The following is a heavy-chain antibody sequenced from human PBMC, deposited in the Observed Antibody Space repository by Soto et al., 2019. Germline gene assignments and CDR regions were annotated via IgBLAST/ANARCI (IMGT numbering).Heavy chain of an antibody. CDR1: GGSFSGYY. CDR2: INHSGST. D-gene: IGHD3-9*01. V-gene: IGHV4-34*09. Sequence: SSETLSLTCAVYGGSFSGYYWSWIRQPPGKGLEWIGEINHSGSTYYNPSLKSRVTISVDTSKNQFSLKLSSVTAADTAVYYCARDPITYDILTGYYSVGMDVWGQGTTVTVSS. J-gene: IGHJ6*02. CDR3: ARDPITYDILTGYYSVGMDV.